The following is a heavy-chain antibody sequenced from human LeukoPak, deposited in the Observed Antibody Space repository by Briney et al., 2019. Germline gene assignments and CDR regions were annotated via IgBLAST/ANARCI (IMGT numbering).Heavy chain of an antibody. CDR3: ARGGDFWSGYHDY. V-gene: IGHV3-74*01. CDR2: IKTDGSSP. J-gene: IGHJ4*02. CDR1: GFTFSNYW. Sequence: GGSLRLSCAASGFTFSNYWMHWVRQAPGKGLVWVSRIKTDGSSPSYVDSVKGRFTISRDNAKNTLYLQMNSLRAEDTAVYYCARGGDFWSGYHDYWGQGTLVTVSS. D-gene: IGHD3-3*01.